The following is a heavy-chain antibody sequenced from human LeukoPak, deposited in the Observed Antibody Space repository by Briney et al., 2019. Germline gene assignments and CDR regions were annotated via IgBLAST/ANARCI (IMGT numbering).Heavy chain of an antibody. CDR2: IGGSGRST. Sequence: GGSLRLSCAASGFTFSSSAMSWVRQAAGKGLEWVSAIGGSGRSTYYADSVKGRFTISRDNSRNTLYLQVNSLRPEDAAIYYCAKGYGDYADWGQGTLVTVPS. V-gene: IGHV3-23*01. CDR1: GFTFSSSA. J-gene: IGHJ4*02. CDR3: AKGYGDYAD. D-gene: IGHD4-17*01.